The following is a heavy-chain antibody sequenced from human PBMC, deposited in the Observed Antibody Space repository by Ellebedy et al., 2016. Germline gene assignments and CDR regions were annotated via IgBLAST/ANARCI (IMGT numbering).Heavy chain of an antibody. CDR3: ARAAYCGGDCPKQFDY. CDR2: IYHSGST. J-gene: IGHJ4*02. D-gene: IGHD2-21*02. Sequence: SETLSLXCTVSGYSISSGYYWGWIRQPPGKGLEWIGSIYHSGSTYYNPSLKSRVTISVDTSKNQFSLKLSSVTAADTAVYYCARAAYCGGDCPKQFDYWGQGTLVTVSS. V-gene: IGHV4-38-2*02. CDR1: GYSISSGYY.